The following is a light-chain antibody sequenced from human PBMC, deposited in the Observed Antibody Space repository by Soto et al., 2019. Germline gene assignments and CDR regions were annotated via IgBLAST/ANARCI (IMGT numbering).Light chain of an antibody. CDR2: GAS. Sequence: EIVLTQSPGTLSLSPGERATLSCRASQSVRSNYLAWYQQKPGQAPRLLIYGASSRATGIPDRFSGTGSGTDFPLTISRLEPEDFAVYYCQQYGGSPYTFGQGPKLEI. CDR1: QSVRSNY. V-gene: IGKV3-20*01. J-gene: IGKJ2*01. CDR3: QQYGGSPYT.